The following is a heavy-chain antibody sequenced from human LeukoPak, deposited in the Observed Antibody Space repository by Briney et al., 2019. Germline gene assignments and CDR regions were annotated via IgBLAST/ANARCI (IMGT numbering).Heavy chain of an antibody. Sequence: GGSLRLSCAASGFTFSSYAMHWVRQAPGKGLEWVAVISYDGSNKYYADSVKGRFTISRDNSKNTLYLQMNSLRAEDTGVYYCARVQDRAYYSDYWGQGTLVSVSS. CDR3: ARVQDRAYYSDY. V-gene: IGHV3-30*01. J-gene: IGHJ4*02. CDR2: ISYDGSNK. CDR1: GFTFSSYA.